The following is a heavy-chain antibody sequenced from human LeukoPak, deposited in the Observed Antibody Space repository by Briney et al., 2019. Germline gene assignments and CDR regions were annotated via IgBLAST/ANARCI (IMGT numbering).Heavy chain of an antibody. CDR3: ARDYQPIWRYDSSGYANY. V-gene: IGHV1-18*01. CDR1: GYTFTSYG. Sequence: ASVKVSCKASGYTFTSYGISWVRQAPGQGLEWMGWISAYNGDTNYAQKLQGRVTMTTDTSTSTAYMELRSLRSDDTAVYYCARDYQPIWRYDSSGYANYWGQGTLVTVSS. CDR2: ISAYNGDT. D-gene: IGHD3-22*01. J-gene: IGHJ4*01.